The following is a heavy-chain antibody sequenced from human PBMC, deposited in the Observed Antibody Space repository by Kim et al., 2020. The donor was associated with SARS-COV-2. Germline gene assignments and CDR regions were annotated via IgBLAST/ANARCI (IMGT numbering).Heavy chain of an antibody. J-gene: IGHJ6*02. CDR1: GYTFTSYD. CDR3: ARVRSDYGDYSSRYYYYGMDV. Sequence: ASVKASCKASGYTFTSYDINWVRQATGQGLEWMGWMNPNSGNTGYAQKFQGRVTMTRNTSISTAYMELSSLRSEDTAVYYCARVRSDYGDYSSRYYYYGMDVWGQGTTVTVSS. CDR2: MNPNSGNT. V-gene: IGHV1-8*01. D-gene: IGHD4-17*01.